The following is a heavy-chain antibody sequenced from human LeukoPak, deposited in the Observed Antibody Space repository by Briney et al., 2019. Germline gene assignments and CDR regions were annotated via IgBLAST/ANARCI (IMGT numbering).Heavy chain of an antibody. CDR3: AREVYCSSTSCPFDY. J-gene: IGHJ4*02. D-gene: IGHD2-2*01. CDR2: ISSSSSYI. CDR1: GFTFSSYS. Sequence: GGSLRLSCAASGFTFSSYSMNWVRQAPGKGLEWVSSISSSSSYIYYADSVKGRFTISRDNAKSSLYLQMNSLRAEDTAVYYCAREVYCSSTSCPFDYWGQGTLVTVSS. V-gene: IGHV3-21*01.